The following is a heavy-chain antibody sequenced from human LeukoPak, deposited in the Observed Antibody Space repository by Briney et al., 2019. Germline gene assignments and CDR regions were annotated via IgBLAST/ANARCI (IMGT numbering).Heavy chain of an antibody. CDR3: ARDLSYGQGWFDP. D-gene: IGHD2-8*01. CDR1: GYTFTSYA. V-gene: IGHV1-3*01. Sequence: ASVKVSCKASGYTFTSYAMHWVRQAPGQRLEWMGWINAGNGNTKYSQKFQGRVTITRDTSASTAYMELSSLRSGDTAVYYCARDLSYGQGWFDPWGQGTLVTVSS. J-gene: IGHJ5*02. CDR2: INAGNGNT.